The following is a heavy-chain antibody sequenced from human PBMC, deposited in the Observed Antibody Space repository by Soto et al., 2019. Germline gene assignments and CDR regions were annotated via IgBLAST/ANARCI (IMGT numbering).Heavy chain of an antibody. CDR1: GYTFSNYG. Sequence: ASVKVSCKTSGYTFSNYGLSWVRQAPGQGLEWMGWISGYNGYTNYALKLQGRVTMTTDTSTNTAYMELRSLSSDDTAVYYCARDTTYSTGWPFNDWGQGTLVTAPQ. V-gene: IGHV1-18*01. D-gene: IGHD6-19*01. CDR2: ISGYNGYT. J-gene: IGHJ4*02. CDR3: ARDTTYSTGWPFND.